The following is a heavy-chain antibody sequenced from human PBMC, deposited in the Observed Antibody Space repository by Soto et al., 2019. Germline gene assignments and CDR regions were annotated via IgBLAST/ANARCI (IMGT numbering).Heavy chain of an antibody. D-gene: IGHD2-2*01. CDR1: GFTFSSYA. J-gene: IGHJ4*02. Sequence: EVQLLESGGGLVQPGGSLRLSCAASGFTFSSYAMSWVRQAPGKGLEWVSAISGSGGSTYYADSGKGRFTISRDNSKNTLYLQMNSLRAEDTAVYYCAKEGANIVVVPVTLDYWGQGTLVTVSS. CDR3: AKEGANIVVVPVTLDY. CDR2: ISGSGGST. V-gene: IGHV3-23*01.